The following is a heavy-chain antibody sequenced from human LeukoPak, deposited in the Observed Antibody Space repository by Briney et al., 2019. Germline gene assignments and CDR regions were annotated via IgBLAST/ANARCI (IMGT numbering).Heavy chain of an antibody. V-gene: IGHV4-31*03. CDR1: GGSISSGGYY. CDR2: IYYSGST. Sequence: PSQTLSLTYTVSGGSISSGGYYWSWIRQHPGKGLEWIGYIYYSGSTYYNPSLKSRVTISVDTSKNQFSLKLSSVTAADTAVYYCAREYYDYVWGSYRPGDNWFDPWGQGTLVTVSS. J-gene: IGHJ5*02. D-gene: IGHD3-16*02. CDR3: AREYYDYVWGSYRPGDNWFDP.